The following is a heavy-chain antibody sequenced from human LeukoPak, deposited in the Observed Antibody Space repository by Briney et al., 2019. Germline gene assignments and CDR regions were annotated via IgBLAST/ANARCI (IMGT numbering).Heavy chain of an antibody. V-gene: IGHV3-30*18. CDR2: ISYDGSNK. CDR3: AKDVGATPTYYFDY. Sequence: PGGSLRLSCAASGFTLRGYGMHWVRQAPGKGLEWVAVISYDGSNKYYADSVKGRFTISRDNSKNTLYLQMNSLRAEDTAVYYCAKDVGATPTYYFDYWGQGTLVTVSS. J-gene: IGHJ4*02. D-gene: IGHD1-26*01. CDR1: GFTLRGYG.